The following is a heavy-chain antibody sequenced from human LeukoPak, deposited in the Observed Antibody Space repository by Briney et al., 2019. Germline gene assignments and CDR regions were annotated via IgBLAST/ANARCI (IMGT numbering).Heavy chain of an antibody. J-gene: IGHJ4*02. D-gene: IGHD5-24*01. CDR2: IRGSDGNT. CDR1: GFTFSSYA. CDR3: ANGRERKSFDY. V-gene: IGHV3-23*01. Sequence: GGSLRPSCAASGFTFSSYAMTWVRQAPGKGLEWVSAIRGSDGNTYYADSVKGRFTISRDNSKNTLYLQMNSLRAEDTAVYYCANGRERKSFDYWGQGTLVTVSS.